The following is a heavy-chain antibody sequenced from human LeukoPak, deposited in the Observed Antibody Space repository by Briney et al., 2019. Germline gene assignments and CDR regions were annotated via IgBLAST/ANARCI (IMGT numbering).Heavy chain of an antibody. J-gene: IGHJ3*02. D-gene: IGHD5-18*01. Sequence: SETLSLTCTVPGGSISSYYWSWIRQPPGKGLEWIGYIYNSGSTDYNPSLKSRVTISVDTSKNQFSLRLSSVTAADTAVYFCAAGYNYGTDAFDIWGQGTMVTVSS. CDR1: GGSISSYY. V-gene: IGHV4-59*01. CDR2: IYNSGST. CDR3: AAGYNYGTDAFDI.